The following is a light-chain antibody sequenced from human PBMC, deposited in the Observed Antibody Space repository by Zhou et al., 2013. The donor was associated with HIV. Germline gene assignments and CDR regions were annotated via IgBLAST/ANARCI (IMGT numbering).Light chain of an antibody. CDR2: DAS. V-gene: IGKV3D-20*02. CDR3: QQRTNWPPIT. J-gene: IGKJ5*01. CDR1: QSVSRSY. Sequence: EIVLTQSPGTLSLSPGERATLSCRASQSVSRSYLAWYQQKPGQAPRLLIFDASNRATGIPARFSGSGSGTDFTLTISNLEPEDFAVYYCQQRTNWPPITFGQGTRLDIK.